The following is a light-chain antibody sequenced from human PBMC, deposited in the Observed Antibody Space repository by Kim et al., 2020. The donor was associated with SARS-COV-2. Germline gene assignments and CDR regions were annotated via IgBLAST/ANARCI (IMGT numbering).Light chain of an antibody. CDR3: QSRDRDSTGNLYV. CDR1: SLRRNY. V-gene: IGLV3-19*01. CDR2: DKD. J-gene: IGLJ1*01. Sequence: KVRITCKGDSLRRNYASWYQQKPGQATVLVMFDKDSRPSGIPDRFSGSSSGNTASLTITGAHAADEADYYCQSRDRDSTGNLYVFGPGTKVTVL.